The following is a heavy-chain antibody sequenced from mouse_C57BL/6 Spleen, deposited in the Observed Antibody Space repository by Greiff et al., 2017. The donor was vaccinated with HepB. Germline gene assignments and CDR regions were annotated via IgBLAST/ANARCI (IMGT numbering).Heavy chain of an antibody. Sequence: QVQLQQPGAELVMPGASVKLSCKASGYTFTSYWMHWVKQRPGQGLEWIGEIDPSDSYTNYNQKFKGKSTLTVDKSSSTAYMQLSSLTSEDSAVYYCARDYGSSGGNAMDYWGQGTSVTVSS. CDR1: GYTFTSYW. V-gene: IGHV1-69*01. J-gene: IGHJ4*01. D-gene: IGHD1-1*01. CDR3: ARDYGSSGGNAMDY. CDR2: IDPSDSYT.